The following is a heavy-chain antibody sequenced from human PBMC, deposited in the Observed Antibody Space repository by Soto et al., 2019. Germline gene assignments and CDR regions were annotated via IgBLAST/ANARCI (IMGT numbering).Heavy chain of an antibody. J-gene: IGHJ4*02. CDR3: ARHLRPDGSGTYYNVGFDY. CDR2: IFYSGTT. Sequence: QLQLQESGPGLVKPSETLSLTCTDSGGSISSGSYYWGWIRQPPGKGLEWIGSIFYSGTTYYNPSLKSRVTISVDTSKNQFSLRLSSVTAADTAVYYCARHLRPDGSGTYYNVGFDYWGQGTLVTVSS. CDR1: GGSISSGSYY. V-gene: IGHV4-39*01. D-gene: IGHD3-10*01.